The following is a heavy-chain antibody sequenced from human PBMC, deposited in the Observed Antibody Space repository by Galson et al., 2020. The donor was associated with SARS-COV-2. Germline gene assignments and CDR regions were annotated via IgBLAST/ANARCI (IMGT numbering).Heavy chain of an antibody. V-gene: IGHV3-11*01. CDR3: ARNDFWSGYYGDY. CDR1: GFTFSDYY. Sequence: GESLKISCAASGFTFSDYYMSWIRQAPGKGLEWVSYISSSGSTIYYADSVKGRFTISRDNAKNSLYLQMNSLRAEDTAVYYCARNDFWSGYYGDYWGQGTLVTVSS. D-gene: IGHD3-3*01. CDR2: ISSSGSTI. J-gene: IGHJ4*02.